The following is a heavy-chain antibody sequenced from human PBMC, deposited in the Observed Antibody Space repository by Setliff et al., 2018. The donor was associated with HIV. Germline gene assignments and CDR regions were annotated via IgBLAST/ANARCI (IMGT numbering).Heavy chain of an antibody. D-gene: IGHD3-9*01. Sequence: PSETLSLTCTVSGGSISSSSYNWGWIRQSPEKGLEWIGNIYHVGTTYYNPSLKSRVTLSVDTSKNQFSLKLTSVTAADTAVYYCARHPRHYNILTGYRYYYMDVWGKGTTVTVS. CDR1: GGSISSSSYN. CDR2: IYHVGTT. CDR3: ARHPRHYNILTGYRYYYMDV. V-gene: IGHV4-39*01. J-gene: IGHJ6*03.